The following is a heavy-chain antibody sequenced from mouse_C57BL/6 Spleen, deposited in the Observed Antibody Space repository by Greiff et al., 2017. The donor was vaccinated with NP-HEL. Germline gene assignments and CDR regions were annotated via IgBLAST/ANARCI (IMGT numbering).Heavy chain of an antibody. CDR3: ARGGDGSSLYWYFDV. J-gene: IGHJ1*03. D-gene: IGHD1-1*01. CDR2: IDPSDSYT. CDR1: GYTFTSYW. V-gene: IGHV1-50*01. Sequence: VKQSCKASGYTFTSYWMQWVKQRPGQGLEWIGEIDPSDSYTNYNQKFKGKATLTVDTSSSTAYMQLSSLTSEDSAVYYCARGGDGSSLYWYFDVWGTGTTVTVSS.